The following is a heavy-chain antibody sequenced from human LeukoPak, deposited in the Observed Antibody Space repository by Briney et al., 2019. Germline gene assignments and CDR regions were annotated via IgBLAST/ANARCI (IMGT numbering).Heavy chain of an antibody. CDR3: AREGTYSGSYPTDNWFDP. Sequence: PSQTLSLTCTVSGGSISSGGYYWSWIRQHPGTGLEWIGYIYYSGSTYYNPSLKSRVTISVDTSKNQFSLKLSSVTAADTAVYYCAREGTYSGSYPTDNWFDPWGQGTLVTVSS. V-gene: IGHV4-31*03. J-gene: IGHJ5*02. CDR1: GGSISSGGYY. D-gene: IGHD1-26*01. CDR2: IYYSGST.